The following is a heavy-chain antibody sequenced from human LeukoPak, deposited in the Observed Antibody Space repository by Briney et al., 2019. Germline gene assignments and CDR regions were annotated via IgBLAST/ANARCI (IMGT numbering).Heavy chain of an antibody. CDR3: AKDLVGATGY. CDR1: GITFSSYG. J-gene: IGHJ4*02. Sequence: GGSLRLSCAASGITFSSYGMSWVRQAPGKGLEWVSSISSTGGTTYYADSVKGRFTISRDNSKNTLYLQMNSLGAEDTAVYYCAKDLVGATGYWGQGTLVTVSS. D-gene: IGHD1-26*01. CDR2: ISSTGGTT. V-gene: IGHV3-23*01.